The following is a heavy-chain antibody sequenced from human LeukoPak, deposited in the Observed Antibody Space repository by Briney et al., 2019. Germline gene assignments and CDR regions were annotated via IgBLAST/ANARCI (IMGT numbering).Heavy chain of an antibody. V-gene: IGHV4-59*01. CDR1: GGSISSYY. Sequence: PSETLSLTCTVSGGSISSYYWSWIRQPPGKGLEWIGYIYYSGSTNYNPSLKSRVTISVDTSKNQFSLKLSSVTAADTAVYYCARGYCSSTSCYQHDYWGQGTLVTVSS. CDR2: IYYSGST. J-gene: IGHJ4*02. D-gene: IGHD2-2*01. CDR3: ARGYCSSTSCYQHDY.